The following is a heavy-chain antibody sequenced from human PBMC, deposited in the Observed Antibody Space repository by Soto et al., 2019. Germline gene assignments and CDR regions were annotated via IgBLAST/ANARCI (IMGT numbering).Heavy chain of an antibody. V-gene: IGHV1-69*02. Sequence: GASVKVSCKASGGTFSSYTISWVRQAPGQGLEWMGRIIPILGIANYAQKFQGRVTITADKSTSTAYMELSSLRSEDTAVYYCASFGEVPAARTYYYYYMDVWGKGTTVTVSS. CDR3: ASFGEVPAARTYYYYYMDV. CDR2: IIPILGIA. CDR1: GGTFSSYT. D-gene: IGHD2-2*01. J-gene: IGHJ6*03.